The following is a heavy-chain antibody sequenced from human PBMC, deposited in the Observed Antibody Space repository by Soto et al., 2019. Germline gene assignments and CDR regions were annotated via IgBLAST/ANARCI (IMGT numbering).Heavy chain of an antibody. J-gene: IGHJ5*02. CDR1: GGTFSTYT. V-gene: IGHV1-69*12. D-gene: IGHD3-22*01. CDR2: IIPMFGTT. CDR3: TRDLYYFDSSAYYGHNWFDP. Sequence: QVQLVQSGAEVKKPGSSVKVSCKASGGTFSTYTMSWVRQAPGQGLEWMGGIIPMFGTTTYAENFQGRVTITADESTSTGDMELTSRRSEDTAVYYCTRDLYYFDSSAYYGHNWFDPWGQGTRVTVSS.